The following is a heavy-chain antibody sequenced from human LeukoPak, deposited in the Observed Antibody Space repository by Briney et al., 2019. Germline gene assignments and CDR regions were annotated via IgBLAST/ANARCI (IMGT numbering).Heavy chain of an antibody. CDR3: AREFVGYCSSTSCPPAFDI. CDR1: GGTFSSYT. V-gene: IGHV1-69*04. J-gene: IGHJ3*02. Sequence: ASVKVSCKASGGTFSSYTISWVRQAPGQGLEWMGRIIPILGIANYAQKFRGGVTITADKSTSTAYMELSSLRSEDTAVYYCAREFVGYCSSTSCPPAFDIWGQGTMVTVSS. CDR2: IIPILGIA. D-gene: IGHD2-2*01.